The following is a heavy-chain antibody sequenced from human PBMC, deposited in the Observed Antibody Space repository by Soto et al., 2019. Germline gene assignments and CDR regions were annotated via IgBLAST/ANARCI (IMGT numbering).Heavy chain of an antibody. V-gene: IGHV3-23*01. Sequence: EVQLLESGGGLVQPGGSLRLSCVGSGFFFSSYTMTWVRQAPGKGLEWVSSFSATSENTYYADSVRGRFTISRDNSKNTLFLQMNSLTAEDPAMYYWAKARDQQWVRLPFDYWGQGILVIVSS. CDR2: FSATSENT. CDR1: GFFFSSYT. CDR3: AKARDQQWVRLPFDY. J-gene: IGHJ4*02. D-gene: IGHD6-19*01.